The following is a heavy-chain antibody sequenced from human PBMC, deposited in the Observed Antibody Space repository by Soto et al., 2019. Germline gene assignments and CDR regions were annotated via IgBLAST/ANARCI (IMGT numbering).Heavy chain of an antibody. CDR2: INPDGSTT. Sequence: GGSLRLSCAASGFTFNNHWMHWVRQAPGKGLVWVSRINPDGSTTTYADSVKGRFTVSRDNAKNTLYLQMNSLRAEDTAVYYCAKVQTGSYNWFDPWGQGTLVTVSS. J-gene: IGHJ5*02. CDR3: AKVQTGSYNWFDP. D-gene: IGHD1-26*01. CDR1: GFTFNNHW. V-gene: IGHV3-74*01.